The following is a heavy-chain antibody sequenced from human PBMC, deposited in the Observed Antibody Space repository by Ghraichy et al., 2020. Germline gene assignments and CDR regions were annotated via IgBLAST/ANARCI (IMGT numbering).Heavy chain of an antibody. CDR2: VHPHVDT. V-gene: IGHV3-53*01. D-gene: IGHD5-18*01. CDR3: ATGPDRAKVGS. CDR1: GFSVRTNY. J-gene: IGHJ4*02. Sequence: GGSLRLSCAASGFSVRTNYMNWVRQAPGKGLEWVSFVHPHVDTFYADSVRGRFTISRDDPNNTVYLQMNKLGAEDTAVYFCATGPDRAKVGSWGQGTLVTVSS.